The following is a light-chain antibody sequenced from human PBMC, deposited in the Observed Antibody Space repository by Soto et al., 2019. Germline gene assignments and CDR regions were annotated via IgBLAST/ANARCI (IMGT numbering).Light chain of an antibody. CDR1: QSVSSY. V-gene: IGKV3-11*01. Sequence: EIVLTQSPVTLSLYPGERATLSCRASQSVSSYLAWYQQKPGQAPRLLIYDASNRATGIPARFSGSGSGTDFTLTISSLEPEDFAVYYCQQRSNCLFGQGTRLEIK. J-gene: IGKJ5*01. CDR3: QQRSNCL. CDR2: DAS.